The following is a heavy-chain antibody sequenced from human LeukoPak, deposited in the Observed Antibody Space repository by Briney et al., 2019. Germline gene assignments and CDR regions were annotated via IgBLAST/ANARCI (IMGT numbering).Heavy chain of an antibody. CDR1: GYNLTNYA. D-gene: IGHD6-19*01. Sequence: ASVKVSCKASGYNLTNYAIHWVRQAPGQRLEWMGWFNSDTGNTEYSQKFQGRVTISRDTSANTAYMELNRLRPEDTAVFYCVRGGPNKSGWTLDYWGQGTLVTVSS. J-gene: IGHJ4*02. V-gene: IGHV1-3*01. CDR3: VRGGPNKSGWTLDY. CDR2: FNSDTGNT.